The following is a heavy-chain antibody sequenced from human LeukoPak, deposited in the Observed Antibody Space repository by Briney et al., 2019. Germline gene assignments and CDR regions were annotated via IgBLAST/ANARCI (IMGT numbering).Heavy chain of an antibody. D-gene: IGHD2-15*01. J-gene: IGHJ6*03. CDR2: IYPGDSDT. CDR1: GYSFTSYW. Sequence: GESLKIFCKGSGYSFTSYWIGWVRQMPGKGLEWMGIIYPGDSDTRYSPSFQGQVTISADKSISTAYLQWSSLKASDTAMYYCARRGGHCSGGSCYNYYYYYMDVWGKGTTDTVSS. V-gene: IGHV5-51*01. CDR3: ARRGGHCSGGSCYNYYYYYMDV.